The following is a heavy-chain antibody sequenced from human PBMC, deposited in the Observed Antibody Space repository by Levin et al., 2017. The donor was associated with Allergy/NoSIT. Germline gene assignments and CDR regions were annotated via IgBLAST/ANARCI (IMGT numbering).Heavy chain of an antibody. V-gene: IGHV3-11*01. CDR3: ARDWDIADY. Sequence: KSGGSLRLSCAASGFTFSDYFMSWIRQAPGKGLEWVAYISSRGGSVYYADSVKGRFTIARDNAKNSLYLQMNSLRVEDTAVYYCARDWDIADYWGQGTLVTVSP. CDR1: GFTFSDYF. J-gene: IGHJ4*02. D-gene: IGHD2-15*01. CDR2: ISSRGGSV.